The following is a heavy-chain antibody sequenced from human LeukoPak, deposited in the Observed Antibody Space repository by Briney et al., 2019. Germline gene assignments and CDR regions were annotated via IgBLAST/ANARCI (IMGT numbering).Heavy chain of an antibody. V-gene: IGHV1-18*01. CDR2: ISAYNGNT. Sequence: ASVKVSCKASDYTFTSYGISWVRQAPGQGLEWMGWISAYNGNTNYAQKLQGRVTMTTDTSTSTAYMELRSLRSDDTAVYYCARVLLGYSSSWYGTGDYWGQGTLVTVSS. D-gene: IGHD6-13*01. CDR1: DYTFTSYG. J-gene: IGHJ4*02. CDR3: ARVLLGYSSSWYGTGDY.